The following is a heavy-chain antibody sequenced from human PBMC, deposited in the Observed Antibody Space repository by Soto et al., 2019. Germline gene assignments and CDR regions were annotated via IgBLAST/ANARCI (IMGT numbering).Heavy chain of an antibody. CDR3: AHRGNMYGNWDWGYFDY. Sequence: SETLSLTCAVSGGSISSGGYSWSWIRQPPGKGLEWIGYIYHSGSTYYNPSLKSRVTITKDTSRNQVVLIMTHMDPADTATYYCAHRGNMYGNWDWGYFDYWGQGAQVTVSS. J-gene: IGHJ4*02. CDR2: IYHSGST. V-gene: IGHV4-30-2*02. D-gene: IGHD7-27*01. CDR1: GGSISSGGYS.